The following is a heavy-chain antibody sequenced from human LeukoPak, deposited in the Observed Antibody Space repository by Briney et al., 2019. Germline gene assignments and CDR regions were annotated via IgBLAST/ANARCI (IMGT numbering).Heavy chain of an antibody. CDR1: GGSFGGYY. CDR3: ARVGMYSSSGNDY. J-gene: IGHJ4*02. CDR2: INHSGST. V-gene: IGHV4-34*01. D-gene: IGHD6-6*01. Sequence: PSETLSLTCAVYGGSFGGYYWSWIRQPPGKGLEWIGEINHSGSTNYNPSHKSRVTISVDTSKNQFSLKLSSVTAADTAVYYCARVGMYSSSGNDYWGQGTLVTVSS.